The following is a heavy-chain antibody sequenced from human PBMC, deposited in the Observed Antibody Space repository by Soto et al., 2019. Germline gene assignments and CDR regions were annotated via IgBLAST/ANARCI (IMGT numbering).Heavy chain of an antibody. J-gene: IGHJ4*02. CDR1: DGSISNYY. CDR2: IYQAGST. V-gene: IGHV4-59*12. D-gene: IGHD3-16*02. Sequence: PSETLSLTCTASDGSISNYYWRWIRQPPGKGLEWIGFIYQAGSTSYNPSVNSRVTMSVDTSKNQISLRLSSANAEDTAIYYCAKNMITVGGIIAGIDYGGQGTLVTVSS. CDR3: AKNMITVGGIIAGIDY.